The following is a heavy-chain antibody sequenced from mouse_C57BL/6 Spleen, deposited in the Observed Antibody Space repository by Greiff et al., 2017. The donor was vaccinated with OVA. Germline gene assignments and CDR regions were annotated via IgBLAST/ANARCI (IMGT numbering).Heavy chain of an antibody. CDR3: ARLLGQLDY. D-gene: IGHD4-1*01. J-gene: IGHJ4*01. CDR2: IDPSDSYT. CDR1: GYTFTSYW. Sequence: QVQVQQPGAELVMPGASVKLSCKASGYTFTSYWMHWVKQRPGQGLEWIGEIDPSDSYTNYNQKFKGKSTLTVDKSSSTAYMQLSSLTSEDAAVYYCARLLGQLDYWGQGTSVTVSS. V-gene: IGHV1-69*01.